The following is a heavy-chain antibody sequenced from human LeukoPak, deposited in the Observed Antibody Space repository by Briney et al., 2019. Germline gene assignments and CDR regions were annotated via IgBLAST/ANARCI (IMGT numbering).Heavy chain of an antibody. Sequence: SETLSLTCAVYGGSFSGYYWSWIRQPPGKGLEWIGEINHSGSTNYNPSLKSRVTISVDTSKNQFSLKLSSVTAADTAMYYCARSIAEAGTVYYYMDVWGKGTTVTVSS. J-gene: IGHJ6*03. D-gene: IGHD6-13*01. CDR1: GGSFSGYY. CDR3: ARSIAEAGTVYYYMDV. V-gene: IGHV4-34*01. CDR2: INHSGST.